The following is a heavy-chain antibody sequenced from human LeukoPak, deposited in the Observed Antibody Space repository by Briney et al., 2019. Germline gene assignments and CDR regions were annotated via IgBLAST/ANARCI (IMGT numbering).Heavy chain of an antibody. CDR3: ASQYYDFWSGLYGMDV. CDR2: INSDGSST. CDR1: GFTFSSYW. V-gene: IGHV3-74*01. D-gene: IGHD3-3*01. Sequence: GGSLRLSCAASGFTFSSYWMHWVRQAPGKGLVWVSRINSDGSSTSYADSVKGRFTISRGNAKNTLYLQMNSLRAEDTAVYYCASQYYDFWSGLYGMDVWGQGTTVTVSS. J-gene: IGHJ6*02.